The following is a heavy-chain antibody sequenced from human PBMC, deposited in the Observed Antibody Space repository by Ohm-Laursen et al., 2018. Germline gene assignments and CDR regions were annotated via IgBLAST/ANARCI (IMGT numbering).Heavy chain of an antibody. CDR3: ARGLLWFGEASGDAFDI. V-gene: IGHV3-21*01. J-gene: IGHJ3*02. D-gene: IGHD3-10*01. CDR1: GFTFSSYS. Sequence: GSLRLSCSASGFTFSSYSMNWVRQAPGEGLEWVSSISSSSSYIYYADSVKGRFTISRDNAKNTLYLQMNSLRAEDTAVYYCARGLLWFGEASGDAFDIWGQGTMVTVSS. CDR2: ISSSSSYI.